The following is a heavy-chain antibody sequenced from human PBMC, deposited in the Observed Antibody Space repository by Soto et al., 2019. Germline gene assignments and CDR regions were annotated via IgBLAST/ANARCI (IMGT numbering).Heavy chain of an antibody. CDR2: IYYSGST. CDR3: ARALDCSGGSCLGPTPLYFDY. J-gene: IGHJ4*02. CDR1: APSVSSGTSY. Sequence: ETLSPTCPLYAPSVSSGTSYWGWLRQHAVKGREWIGYIYYSGSTNYNPSLKSRVTISVDTSKNQFSLKLSSVTAADTAVYYCARALDCSGGSCLGPTPLYFDYWGQGTLVTVSS. V-gene: IGHV4-61*01. D-gene: IGHD2-15*01.